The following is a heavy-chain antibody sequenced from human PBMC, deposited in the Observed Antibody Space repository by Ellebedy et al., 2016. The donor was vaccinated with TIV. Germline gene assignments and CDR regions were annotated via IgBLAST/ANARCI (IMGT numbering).Heavy chain of an antibody. CDR2: IKRDSSGI. D-gene: IGHD2-15*01. V-gene: IGHV3-21*06. Sequence: GGSLRLSXAASGFTFSDYSMSWVRQAPGKGLEWVSTIKRDSSGIYYVDSVKGRFTISRDNAANSLYLQMTGLSAEDTAVYYCARDSSGWSRDYWGQGTLVTVSS. J-gene: IGHJ4*02. CDR1: GFTFSDYS. CDR3: ARDSSGWSRDY.